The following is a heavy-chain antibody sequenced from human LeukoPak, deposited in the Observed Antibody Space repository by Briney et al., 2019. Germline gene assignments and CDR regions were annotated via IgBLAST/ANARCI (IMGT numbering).Heavy chain of an antibody. CDR2: IKQDGSEK. CDR3: ASVSSYSYDVTAMYFDY. J-gene: IGHJ4*02. D-gene: IGHD3-22*01. CDR1: GFTFSRYW. Sequence: GGSLRLSCAASGFTFSRYWMNWVRQAPGKWLEWVANIKQDGSEKYYVDSVKGRFTISRDNAKSSLYLQMDSLRAEDTAVYYCASVSSYSYDVTAMYFDYWGQGTLVTVSS. V-gene: IGHV3-7*01.